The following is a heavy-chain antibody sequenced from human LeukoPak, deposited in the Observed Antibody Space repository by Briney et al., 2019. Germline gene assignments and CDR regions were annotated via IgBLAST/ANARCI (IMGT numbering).Heavy chain of an antibody. CDR1: GGTFSSYA. J-gene: IGHJ6*04. V-gene: IGHV1-69*13. D-gene: IGHD2-2*01. Sequence: EASVKVSCKASGGTFSSYAISWVRQAPGQGLEWMGGIIPIFGTANYAQKFQGRVTITADESTSTAYMELSSLRSEDTAVYYCAGGYCSSTSCYVRPAYYYYGMDVWGKGTTATVSS. CDR2: IIPIFGTA. CDR3: AGGYCSSTSCYVRPAYYYYGMDV.